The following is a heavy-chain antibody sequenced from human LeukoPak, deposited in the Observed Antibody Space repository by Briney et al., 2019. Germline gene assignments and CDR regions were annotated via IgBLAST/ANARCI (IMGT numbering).Heavy chain of an antibody. D-gene: IGHD5-24*01. CDR2: IYYSGNT. Sequence: PSETLSLTCTVSGGSISSTDYYWGWIRQPRGKGLEWIGGIYYSGNTYYNASLKSRLTISVDTSKNQFSLKLSSRSAADTADYHCARTRRDDYNFDYWGQGTLVTVSS. V-gene: IGHV4-39*01. J-gene: IGHJ4*02. CDR3: ARTRRDDYNFDY. CDR1: GGSISSTDYY.